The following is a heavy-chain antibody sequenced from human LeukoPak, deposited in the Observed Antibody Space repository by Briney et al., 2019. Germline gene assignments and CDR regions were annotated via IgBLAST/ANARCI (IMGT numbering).Heavy chain of an antibody. CDR1: DGSISSYF. Sequence: KPSETLSLTCTVSDGSISSYFWSWIPQPPGKGLEWIGYIFYSGSTNYNPSLKSRVTISVDTSQNHFSLKLSSVTAADTAVYYCARSGPYYDFWSGTRGAFDIWGQGTMVTVSS. CDR3: ARSGPYYDFWSGTRGAFDI. J-gene: IGHJ3*02. D-gene: IGHD3-3*01. V-gene: IGHV4-59*01. CDR2: IFYSGST.